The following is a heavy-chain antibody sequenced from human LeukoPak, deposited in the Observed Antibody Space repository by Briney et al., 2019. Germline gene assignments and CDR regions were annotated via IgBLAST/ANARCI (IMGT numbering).Heavy chain of an antibody. CDR3: ASSSYGAFDI. CDR2: ISSSGSTI. CDR1: GFTFSSYE. D-gene: IGHD6-6*01. V-gene: IGHV3-48*03. Sequence: PGGSLRLSCAASGFTFSSYEMNWVRQAPGKGLEWVSYISSSGSTIYYADSVKGRFTISRDNAKNSLYLKMNSLRAEDTAVYYCASSSYGAFDIWGQGTMVTVSS. J-gene: IGHJ3*02.